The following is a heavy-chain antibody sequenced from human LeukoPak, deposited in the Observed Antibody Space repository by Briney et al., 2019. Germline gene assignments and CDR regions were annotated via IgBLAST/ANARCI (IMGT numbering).Heavy chain of an antibody. D-gene: IGHD2-2*01. CDR3: ARVVVPAASEVDYYYMDV. Sequence: SVKVSCKASGGTFSSYAISWVRQAPGQGLEWLGGIIPIFGTANYAQKFQGRVTITTDESTSTAYMELSSLRSEDTAVYYCARVVVPAASEVDYYYMDVWGKGTTVTVSS. J-gene: IGHJ6*03. CDR2: IIPIFGTA. CDR1: GGTFSSYA. V-gene: IGHV1-69*05.